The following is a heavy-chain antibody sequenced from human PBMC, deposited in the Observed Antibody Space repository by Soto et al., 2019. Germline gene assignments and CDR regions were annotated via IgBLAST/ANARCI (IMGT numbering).Heavy chain of an antibody. V-gene: IGHV4-39*01. D-gene: IGHD3-22*01. CDR1: GGSISSSSYY. J-gene: IGHJ4*02. CDR2: IYYSGST. Sequence: KPSETLSLTCTVSGGSISSSSYYWGWIRQPPGKGLEWIGSIYYSGSTYYNPSLKSRVTISVDTSKNQFSLKLSSVTAADTAVYYCARHDGYYYDSSGYYFDYWGQGTLVTVSS. CDR3: ARHDGYYYDSSGYYFDY.